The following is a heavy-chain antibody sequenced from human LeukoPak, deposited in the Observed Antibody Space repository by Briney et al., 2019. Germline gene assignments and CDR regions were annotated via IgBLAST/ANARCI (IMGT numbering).Heavy chain of an antibody. D-gene: IGHD2-21*02. Sequence: PGGSLRLSCAASGFTVSSNYMIWVRQAPGKGLECVSVIYSGGTTYYADSVKGRFTISRDNSKNTLYLQMNGLRAEDTAVYYCASRVTGDDAFDIWGQGTMVTVSS. V-gene: IGHV3-53*01. CDR1: GFTVSSNY. CDR2: IYSGGTT. CDR3: ASRVTGDDAFDI. J-gene: IGHJ3*02.